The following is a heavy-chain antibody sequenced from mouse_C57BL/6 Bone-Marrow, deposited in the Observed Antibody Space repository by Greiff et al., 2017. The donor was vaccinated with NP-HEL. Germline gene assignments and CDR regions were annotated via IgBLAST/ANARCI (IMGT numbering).Heavy chain of an antibody. Sequence: EVQVVESGGGLVQPGASLRLSCAASGFTFTDYYMSWVRPPPGTAPEWLALIRNKANGYTTEYTASVKGWFTISRANSKNILYLQRNTQRAEESATDYSVKGFVYYDYDEDWGQGTTLTVSS. D-gene: IGHD2-4*01. CDR1: GFTFTDYY. J-gene: IGHJ2*01. V-gene: IGHV7-4*01. CDR2: IRNKANGYTT. CDR3: VKGFVYYDYDED.